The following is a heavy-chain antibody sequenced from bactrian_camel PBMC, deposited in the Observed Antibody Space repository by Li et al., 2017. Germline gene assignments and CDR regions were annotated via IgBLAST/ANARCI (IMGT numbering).Heavy chain of an antibody. CDR2: IQTLYGST. CDR1: GRPISRTC. Sequence: HVQLVESGGGSVQAGGSLTLSCVASGRPISRTCMGWFRQSPGKEREGVAQIQTLYGSTDYADSVKGRFTISRDNAKNTLYLQMSSLKTDDTAVYYCAAQDVLGHWGQGTQVTVS. V-gene: IGHV3S68*01. CDR3: AAQDVLGH. D-gene: IGHD1*01. J-gene: IGHJ4*01.